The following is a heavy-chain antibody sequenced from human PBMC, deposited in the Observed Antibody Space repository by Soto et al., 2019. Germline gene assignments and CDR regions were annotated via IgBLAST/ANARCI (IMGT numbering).Heavy chain of an antibody. CDR3: ARVRGPYCGGDCYAPPRTWFAP. CDR1: GGSISSYY. J-gene: IGHJ5*02. V-gene: IGHV4-59*12. Sequence: SETLSLTCTVSGGSISSYYWSWIRQPPGKGLEWIGYIYYSGSTNYNPSLKSRVSISVDRSKNQFSLKLSSVTAADTAVYYCARVRGPYCGGDCYAPPRTWFAPWGRGPLVTVS. CDR2: IYYSGST. D-gene: IGHD2-21*02.